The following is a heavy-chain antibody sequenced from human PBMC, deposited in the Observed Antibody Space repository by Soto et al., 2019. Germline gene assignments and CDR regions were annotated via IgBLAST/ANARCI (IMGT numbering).Heavy chain of an antibody. CDR3: ARDTPRVVAAAGTGGHRRNWFDP. D-gene: IGHD6-13*01. J-gene: IGHJ5*02. V-gene: IGHV1-46*01. CDR1: GYTFTSYY. Sequence: ASVKVSCKASGYTFTSYYMHWVRQAPGQGLEWMGIINPSGGSTSYAQKFQGRVTMTRDTSTSTVYMELSSLRSEDTAVYYCARDTPRVVAAAGTGGHRRNWFDPWG. CDR2: INPSGGST.